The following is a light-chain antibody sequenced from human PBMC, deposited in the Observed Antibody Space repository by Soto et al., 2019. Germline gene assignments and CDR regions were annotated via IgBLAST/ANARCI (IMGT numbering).Light chain of an antibody. CDR3: SSFTSRFTFNYI. CDR2: EVT. J-gene: IGLJ1*01. CDR1: SSDVGGYNY. V-gene: IGLV2-14*01. Sequence: APAQPASVSGSPGQSITISCTGTSSDVGGYNYVSWYQQHPGKAPKIIIYEVTNRPSGVSNRFSGSKSGNTASLTISGLQAEDDADYYCSSFTSRFTFNYIFGTGTKVTVL.